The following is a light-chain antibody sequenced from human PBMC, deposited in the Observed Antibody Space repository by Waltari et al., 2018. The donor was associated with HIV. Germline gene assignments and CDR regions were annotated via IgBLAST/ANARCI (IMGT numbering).Light chain of an antibody. V-gene: IGLV1-44*01. Sequence: QSMLTQPPSASGTPGQRVTISCSGSSSNIGRNTVTWYQQLPGTATKLLIYSSNHRPSGVPDRFSGSKSGTSASLAISGLQSEDEADYYCATWDDSLNGRVFGGGTKLTVL. CDR3: ATWDDSLNGRV. CDR1: SSNIGRNT. CDR2: SSN. J-gene: IGLJ3*02.